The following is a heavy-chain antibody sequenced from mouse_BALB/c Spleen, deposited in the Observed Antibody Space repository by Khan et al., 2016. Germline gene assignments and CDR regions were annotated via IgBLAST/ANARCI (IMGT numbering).Heavy chain of an antibody. Sequence: EVQLQESGPGLVKPSQSLSLTCTVTGYSITSDYAWNWIRQLPGNKLEWMGYISYSGSTSYNPSLKSRISITRDTSKNQFFLQLNSVTTEDTATYYCARDYYGSSYFDYRGPGTTLPVSS. CDR1: GYSITSDYA. V-gene: IGHV3-2*02. CDR3: ARDYYGSSYFDY. D-gene: IGHD1-1*01. CDR2: ISYSGST. J-gene: IGHJ2*01.